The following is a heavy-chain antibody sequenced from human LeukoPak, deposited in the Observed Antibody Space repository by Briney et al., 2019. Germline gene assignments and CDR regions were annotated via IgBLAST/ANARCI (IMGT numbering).Heavy chain of an antibody. V-gene: IGHV4-61*02. Sequence: SETLSLTCTVSGGSISSGSYYWSWIRQPAGKGLEWIGRIYTSGSTNYNPPLKSRVTISVDTSKNQFSLKLSSVTAADTAVYYCARDGIAVAGSDYWGQGTLVTVSS. CDR3: ARDGIAVAGSDY. D-gene: IGHD6-19*01. J-gene: IGHJ4*02. CDR1: GGSISSGSYY. CDR2: IYTSGST.